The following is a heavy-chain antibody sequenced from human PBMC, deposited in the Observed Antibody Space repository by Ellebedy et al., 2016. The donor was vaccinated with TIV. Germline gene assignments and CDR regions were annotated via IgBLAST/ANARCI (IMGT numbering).Heavy chain of an antibody. Sequence: SETLSLTXAVYGGSFSGYYWTWIRQSPGKGLEWIGDINQDGSTNYNPSLKSRVTISVDTSKNQFSLRLNSVTAADTAVYYCARGIVALQPLKYFDSWGQGTLVTVSS. CDR2: INQDGST. J-gene: IGHJ4*02. CDR3: ARGIVALQPLKYFDS. D-gene: IGHD2-21*01. CDR1: GGSFSGYY. V-gene: IGHV4-34*01.